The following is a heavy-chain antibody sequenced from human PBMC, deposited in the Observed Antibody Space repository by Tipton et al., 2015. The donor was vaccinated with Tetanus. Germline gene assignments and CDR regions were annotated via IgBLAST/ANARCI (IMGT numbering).Heavy chain of an antibody. Sequence: TLSLTCAVHGGSFSDNFWSWIRQSPGKGLEWIGEINYAGSTNYSPSLKSRVTISVDTSKKEVSLKLNSVTAADTAVYYCAGAIVRWFDPWGQGTLVTVSS. D-gene: IGHD2/OR15-2a*01. CDR2: INYAGST. CDR3: AGAIVRWFDP. CDR1: GGSFSDNF. V-gene: IGHV4-34*01. J-gene: IGHJ5*02.